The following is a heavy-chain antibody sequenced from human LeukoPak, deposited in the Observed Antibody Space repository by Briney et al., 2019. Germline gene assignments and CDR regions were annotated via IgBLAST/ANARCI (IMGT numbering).Heavy chain of an antibody. V-gene: IGHV3-30*02. CDR3: AKDGSGSCTT. J-gene: IGHJ5*02. CDR1: GFTFSSSV. CDR2: IAHQGNKK. D-gene: IGHD3-10*01. Sequence: GGSLRLSCGASGFTFSSSVMYWVPHGPGKGLEWVAYIAHQGNKKYYADSVKGRVTISRDNAKGTLYLQMRTLRAQETGAYYCAKDGSGSCTTWGQGAPVRVSS.